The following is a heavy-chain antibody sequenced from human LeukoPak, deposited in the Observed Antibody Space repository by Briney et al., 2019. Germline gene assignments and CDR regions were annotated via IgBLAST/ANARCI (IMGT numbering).Heavy chain of an antibody. CDR1: GGSISSYY. Sequence: SETLSLTCTVSGGSISSYYWSWIRQPPGKGLEWIGYIYYSGSTTYNPSLKSRVTISVDASKNQLSLKLSSVTAADTAVYYCARDKGGDEGSKFDSWGQGTLVTVSS. CDR3: ARDKGGDEGSKFDS. J-gene: IGHJ4*02. V-gene: IGHV4-59*12. CDR2: IYYSGST. D-gene: IGHD2-21*01.